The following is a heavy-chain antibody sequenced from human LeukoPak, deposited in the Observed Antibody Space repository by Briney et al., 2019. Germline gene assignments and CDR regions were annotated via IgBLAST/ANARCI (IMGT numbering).Heavy chain of an antibody. Sequence: SETLSLTCTVSGYSISSGYYWGWIRQPPGKGLEWIGSIYHSGSTYYNPSLKSRVTISVDTSKNQFSLKLTSVTAADTAVYFCARTNLMYSSSWYTFDYWGQGTLVTVSS. D-gene: IGHD6-13*01. V-gene: IGHV4-38-2*02. J-gene: IGHJ4*02. CDR1: GYSISSGYY. CDR3: ARTNLMYSSSWYTFDY. CDR2: IYHSGST.